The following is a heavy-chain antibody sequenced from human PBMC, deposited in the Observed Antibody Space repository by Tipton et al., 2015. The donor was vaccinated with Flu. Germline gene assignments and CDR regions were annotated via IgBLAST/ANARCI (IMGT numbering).Heavy chain of an antibody. CDR2: IYHSGTT. CDR3: ARSTYHYGSGSSDY. CDR1: GYSIRSAYY. V-gene: IGHV4-38-2*01. J-gene: IGHJ4*02. Sequence: TLSLTCSVSGYSIRSAYYWGWVRRPPGKGLEWIGTIYHSGTTYYNPSLKSRLTISLDTAKNQFSQRLSSVTAADTAVYYCARSTYHYGSGSSDYWGQGTLVTVSS. D-gene: IGHD3-10*01.